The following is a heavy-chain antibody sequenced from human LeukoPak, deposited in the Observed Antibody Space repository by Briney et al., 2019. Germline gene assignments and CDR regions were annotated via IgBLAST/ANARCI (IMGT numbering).Heavy chain of an antibody. V-gene: IGHV3-74*01. D-gene: IGHD3-10*01. CDR1: GFTFSSYA. J-gene: IGHJ4*02. Sequence: GRSLRLSCAASGFTFSSYAMHWVRQAPGKGLVWVSRINSDGGSTTYADSVKGRFTISRDNAKNTLYLQMNSLRAEDTAVYYCARDGAYGNFDYWGQGTLVTVSS. CDR3: ARDGAYGNFDY. CDR2: INSDGGST.